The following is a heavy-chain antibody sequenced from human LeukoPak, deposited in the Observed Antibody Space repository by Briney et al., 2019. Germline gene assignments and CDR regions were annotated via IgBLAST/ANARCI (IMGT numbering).Heavy chain of an antibody. D-gene: IGHD6-19*01. V-gene: IGHV3-30*04. CDR3: ARGGISGWYDY. CDR2: ISYDGSNE. J-gene: IGHJ4*02. CDR1: GFTFSSYV. Sequence: GGSLRLSCAASGFTFSSYVMHWVRQAPGRGLEWVAIISYDGSNEYYADSVKGRFTISRDNSKNTLYLQMNSLRAEDTAVYYCARGGISGWYDYWGQGTLVTVSS.